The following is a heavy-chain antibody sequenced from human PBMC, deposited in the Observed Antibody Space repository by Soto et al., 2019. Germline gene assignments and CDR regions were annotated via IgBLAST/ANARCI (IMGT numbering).Heavy chain of an antibody. CDR1: GFTFSSYE. J-gene: IGHJ3*02. Sequence: HPGGSLRLSCAASGFTFSSYEMNWVRQAPGKGLEWVSYISSSGSTIYYADSVKGRFTISRDNAKNSLYLQMNSLRAEDTAVYYCARDPSRYYDFWSGYSALNAFDIWGQGTMVTVSS. D-gene: IGHD3-3*01. CDR3: ARDPSRYYDFWSGYSALNAFDI. V-gene: IGHV3-48*03. CDR2: ISSSGSTI.